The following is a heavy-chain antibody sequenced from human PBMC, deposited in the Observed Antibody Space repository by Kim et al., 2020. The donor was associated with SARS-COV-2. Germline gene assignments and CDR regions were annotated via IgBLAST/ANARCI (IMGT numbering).Heavy chain of an antibody. CDR2: INAGNGNT. J-gene: IGHJ4*02. CDR3: ARDGLVAVHDY. V-gene: IGHV1-3*01. Sequence: ASVKVSCKASGYTFTIYAMHWVRQAPGQRLEWMGWINAGNGNTKYSQKFQGRVTITRDTSASTAYMELSSLRSEDTAVYYCARDGLVAVHDYWGQGTLVTVSS. CDR1: GYTFTIYA. D-gene: IGHD2-15*01.